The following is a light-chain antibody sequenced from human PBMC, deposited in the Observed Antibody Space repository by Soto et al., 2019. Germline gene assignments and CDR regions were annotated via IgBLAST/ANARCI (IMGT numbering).Light chain of an antibody. CDR3: SAYTVSRTYV. Sequence: LTQPASVSGSPGQSITISCTGTSSDVGAYNFVSWHQQHPGKAPKLMIYNVYDRPSGISYRFSGSKSGNTASLTISGLQGEDEADYSCSAYTVSRTYVFGTGTKVTVL. J-gene: IGLJ1*01. V-gene: IGLV2-14*03. CDR1: SSDVGAYNF. CDR2: NVY.